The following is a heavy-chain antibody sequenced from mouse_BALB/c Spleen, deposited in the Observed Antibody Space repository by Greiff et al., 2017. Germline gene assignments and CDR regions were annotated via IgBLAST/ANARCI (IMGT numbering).Heavy chain of an antibody. D-gene: IGHD2-4*01. V-gene: IGHV1-14*01. CDR2: INPYNDGT. Sequence: VQLQQSGPELVKPGASVKMSCKASGYTFTSYVMHWVKQKPGQGLEWIGYINPYNDGTKYNEKFKGKATLTSDKSSSTAYMELSSLTSEDSAVYYCARYYDYAWIAYWGQGTLVTVSA. CDR1: GYTFTSYV. CDR3: ARYYDYAWIAY. J-gene: IGHJ3*01.